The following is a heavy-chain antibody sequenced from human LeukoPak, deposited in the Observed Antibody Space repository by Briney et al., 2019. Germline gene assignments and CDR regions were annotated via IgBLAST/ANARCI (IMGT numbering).Heavy chain of an antibody. J-gene: IGHJ4*02. CDR2: ISAYTSNT. Sequence: GASVTISCKASGYTFTSYGISWVRQAPGQGLEWMGWISAYTSNTNYAQKFQGRVTMTTDTSTNTGYMELRRLRSDDTAVYYCARLVPEMATNEDFWGRGTLVTVSS. V-gene: IGHV1-18*01. CDR3: ARLVPEMATNEDF. CDR1: GYTFTSYG. D-gene: IGHD5-24*01.